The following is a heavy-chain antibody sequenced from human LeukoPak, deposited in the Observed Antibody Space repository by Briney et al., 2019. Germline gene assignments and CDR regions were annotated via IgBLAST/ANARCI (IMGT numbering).Heavy chain of an antibody. J-gene: IGHJ3*02. CDR3: ARDAEYYYDSSGYKKGAFDI. V-gene: IGHV4-61*02. D-gene: IGHD3-22*01. Sequence: SETLSLTSTVSGGSISSGSYYWSWIRQPAGKGLEWIGRIYTSGSTNYNPSLKSRVTISVDTSKNQFSLKLSSVTAADTAVYYCARDAEYYYDSSGYKKGAFDIWGQGTMVTVSS. CDR1: GGSISSGSYY. CDR2: IYTSGST.